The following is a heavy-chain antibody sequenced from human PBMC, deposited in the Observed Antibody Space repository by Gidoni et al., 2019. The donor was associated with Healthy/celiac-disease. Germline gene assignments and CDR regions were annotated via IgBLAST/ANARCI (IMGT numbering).Heavy chain of an antibody. V-gene: IGHV3-30*04. J-gene: IGHJ4*02. D-gene: IGHD1-26*01. CDR3: ARVKGSYYMGGDFDY. CDR2: ISYDGSNK. CDR1: GFTFSRYA. Sequence: QVQLVESGGGVVQPGRSLRLSCAAPGFTFSRYAMHWVRQAPGKGLEWVAVISYDGSNKYYADSVKGRFTISRDNSKNTLYLQMNSLRAEDTAVYYCARVKGSYYMGGDFDYWGQGTLVTVSS.